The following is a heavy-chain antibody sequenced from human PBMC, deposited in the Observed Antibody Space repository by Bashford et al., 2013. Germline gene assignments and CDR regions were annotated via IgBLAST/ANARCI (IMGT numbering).Heavy chain of an antibody. J-gene: IGHJ6*02. Sequence: GESLKISCKSSGYSFSYYWIGWVRQMPGKGLEWMGIIYPGDSDTRYSPSFQGQVTISADKSISTVYLQWSSLKASDTAMYYCARRGGYRSGPLYYYFYGLDVWGQGTPVTVSS. D-gene: IGHD6-19*01. CDR1: GYSFSYYW. V-gene: IGHV5-51*01. CDR2: IYPGDSDT. CDR3: ARRGGYRSGPLYYYFYGLDV.